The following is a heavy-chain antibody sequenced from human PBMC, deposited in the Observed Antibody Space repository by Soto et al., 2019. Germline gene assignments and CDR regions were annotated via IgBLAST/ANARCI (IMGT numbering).Heavy chain of an antibody. CDR3: ARDRRGQYCFPGWFDP. CDR2: ISAYNGNT. D-gene: IGHD2-8*02. J-gene: IGHJ5*02. CDR1: GYTFTSYG. Sequence: ASVKVSCKASGYTFTSYGISWVRQAPGQGLEWMGWISAYNGNTNYAQKLQGRVTMTTDTSTSTAYMELRSLRSDDTAVYYCARDRRGQYCFPGWFDPWGQGTLVTVSS. V-gene: IGHV1-18*01.